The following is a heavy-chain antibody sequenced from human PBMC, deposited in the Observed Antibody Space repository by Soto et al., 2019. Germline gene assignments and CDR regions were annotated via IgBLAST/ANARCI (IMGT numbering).Heavy chain of an antibody. D-gene: IGHD5-18*01. CDR3: ARWGTAMVTDY. CDR1: GGSISSSNW. J-gene: IGHJ4*02. Sequence: QVQLQESGPGLVKPSGTLSLTCAVSGGSISSSNWWSWVRQPPGKGLEWIGEMYHSGSTNYNPSLKSRGTISVDKSRNQFSQKMSSVTAADTAVYYCARWGTAMVTDYWGQGTLVTVSS. V-gene: IGHV4-4*02. CDR2: MYHSGST.